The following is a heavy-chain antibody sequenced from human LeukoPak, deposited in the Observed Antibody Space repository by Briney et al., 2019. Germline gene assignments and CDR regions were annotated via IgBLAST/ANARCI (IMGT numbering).Heavy chain of an antibody. CDR3: ARDRRIAANWATNWFDP. V-gene: IGHV4-4*07. J-gene: IGHJ5*02. Sequence: PSETLSLTCTVSGGSISSYYWSWIRQPAGNGLEWIGRIYTSGSTNYNPSLKSRVTMSVDTSKNQFSLKLSSVTAADTAVYYCARDRRIAANWATNWFDPWGQGTLVTVSS. CDR2: IYTSGST. D-gene: IGHD6-6*01. CDR1: GGSISSYY.